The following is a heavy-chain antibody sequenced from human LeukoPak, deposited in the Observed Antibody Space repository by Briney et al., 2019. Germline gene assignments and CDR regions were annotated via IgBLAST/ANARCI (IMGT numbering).Heavy chain of an antibody. D-gene: IGHD3-10*01. CDR3: ARDQGGSGNYYYYYMDV. Sequence: ASVKVSCKASGGTFSSYAISWVRQAPGQGLEWMGGIIPIFGTANYAQKFQGRVTITTDESTSTAYMELSSLRSEDTAVYYCARDQGGSGNYYYYYMDVWGKGTTVTVSS. CDR2: IIPIFGTA. CDR1: GGTFSSYA. V-gene: IGHV1-69*05. J-gene: IGHJ6*03.